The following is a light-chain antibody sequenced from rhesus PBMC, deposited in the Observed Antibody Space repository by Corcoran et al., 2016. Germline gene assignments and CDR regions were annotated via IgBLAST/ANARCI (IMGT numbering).Light chain of an antibody. Sequence: DIQMTQSPSSLSASVGDRVTITCQASQSLSNYVNWYQQKPGKIPKLLIYRASKLQSGIPSRFSGSGSGTDFTITFSSLQPEDFATYCFQQGYSCPFTFGPGTKLDIK. J-gene: IGKJ3*01. CDR3: QQGYSCPFT. CDR2: RAS. CDR1: QSLSNY. V-gene: IGKV1S9*01.